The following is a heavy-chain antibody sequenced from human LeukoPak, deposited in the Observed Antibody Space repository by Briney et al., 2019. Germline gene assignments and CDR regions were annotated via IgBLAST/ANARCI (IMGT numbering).Heavy chain of an antibody. J-gene: IGHJ6*02. CDR3: ARDQGLTAPPPYGLDV. D-gene: IGHD4/OR15-4a*01. Sequence: ASVKVSCKTSGGTFSSSAITWVRRAPGQGLEWRGRIIPVLNITSYAQKFQGRVTITADTSTSTVYMELSSLRSEETAVYYCARDQGLTAPPPYGLDVWGQGTTVIVSS. V-gene: IGHV1-69*04. CDR1: GGTFSSSA. CDR2: IIPVLNIT.